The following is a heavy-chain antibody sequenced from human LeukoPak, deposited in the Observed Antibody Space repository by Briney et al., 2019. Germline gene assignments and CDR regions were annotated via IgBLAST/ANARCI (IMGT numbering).Heavy chain of an antibody. Sequence: ASVKVSCKASGYTFTGYYMHWVRQAPGQGLEWMGRINTNSGGTNYAKKFQGRVTITRDTSLSTAYIELSRLRSDDTAVYYCPRDNRRWLQPRGWPFDIWGQGTMVTVS. CDR3: PRDNRRWLQPRGWPFDI. J-gene: IGHJ3*02. CDR2: INTNSGGT. V-gene: IGHV1-2*06. D-gene: IGHD5-24*01. CDR1: GYTFTGYY.